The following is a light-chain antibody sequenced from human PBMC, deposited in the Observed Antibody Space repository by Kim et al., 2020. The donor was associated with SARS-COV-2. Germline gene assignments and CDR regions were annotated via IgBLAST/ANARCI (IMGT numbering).Light chain of an antibody. V-gene: IGLV3-1*01. J-gene: IGLJ3*02. CDR1: KLGDKY. Sequence: VSPGQTSSITCFGDKLGDKYACWYQQKPGQSPVLVIYQNTKRPLGIPERFSGSNSGNTATLTISGTQAMDEADYYCQAWDSDTAVFGGGTQLTVL. CDR3: QAWDSDTAV. CDR2: QNT.